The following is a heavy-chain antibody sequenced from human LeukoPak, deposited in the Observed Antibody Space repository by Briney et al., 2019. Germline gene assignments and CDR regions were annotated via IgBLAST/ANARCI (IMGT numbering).Heavy chain of an antibody. D-gene: IGHD3-16*01. J-gene: IGHJ4*02. V-gene: IGHV3-30*03. Sequence: GGSLRLSCAASGFTFSSYGMHWVRQAPGKGLEWVAVISYDGSNKYYADSVKGRFTISRDNSKNTLYLQMNSLRAEDTAVYYCATSFQRAFGGPYWGQGTLVTVSS. CDR1: GFTFSSYG. CDR3: ATSFQRAFGGPY. CDR2: ISYDGSNK.